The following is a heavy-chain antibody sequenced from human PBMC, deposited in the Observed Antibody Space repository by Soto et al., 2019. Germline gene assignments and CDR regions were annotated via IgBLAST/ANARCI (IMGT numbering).Heavy chain of an antibody. V-gene: IGHV2-5*02. CDR3: TRRRMGFGDYLDY. Sequence: QITLKESGPTLVKPTQTLTLTCSFSGFSLSTSGVGVNWIRQPPGKAMEWLALIYCDDDKRYSPSPNSRLTTTKETTKILVVLTITIMDPVDTATYYCTRRRMGFGDYLDYWGQGTLVTVSS. D-gene: IGHD3-10*01. CDR2: IYCDDDK. CDR1: GFSLSTSGVG. J-gene: IGHJ4*02.